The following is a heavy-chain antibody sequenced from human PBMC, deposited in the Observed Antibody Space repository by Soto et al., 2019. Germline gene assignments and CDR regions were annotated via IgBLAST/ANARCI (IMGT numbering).Heavy chain of an antibody. CDR3: ARDSSSWLGAYYYYYGMDV. V-gene: IGHV6-1*01. J-gene: IGHJ6*02. D-gene: IGHD6-13*01. CDR2: TYYRSKWYN. Sequence: QTLSLTCAISGDSVSSNSAAWNCIRQSPSRGLEWLGRTYYRSKWYNDYAVSVKSRITINPDTSKNQFSLQLNSVTPEDTAVYYCARDSSSWLGAYYYYYGMDVWGQGTTVTVSS. CDR1: GDSVSSNSAA.